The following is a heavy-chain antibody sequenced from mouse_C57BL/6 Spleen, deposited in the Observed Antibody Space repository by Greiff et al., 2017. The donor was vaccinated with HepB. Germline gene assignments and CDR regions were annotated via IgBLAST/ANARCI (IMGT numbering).Heavy chain of an antibody. CDR3: ARTLPYYGSSYFDV. J-gene: IGHJ1*03. Sequence: VKLMESGPGLVAPSQSLSITCTVSGFSLTSYAISWVRQPPGKGLEWLGVIWTGGGTNYNSALKSRLSISKDNSKSQVFLKMNSLQTDDTARYYCARTLPYYGSSYFDVWGTGTTVTVSS. CDR2: IWTGGGT. D-gene: IGHD1-1*01. V-gene: IGHV2-9-1*01. CDR1: GFSLTSYA.